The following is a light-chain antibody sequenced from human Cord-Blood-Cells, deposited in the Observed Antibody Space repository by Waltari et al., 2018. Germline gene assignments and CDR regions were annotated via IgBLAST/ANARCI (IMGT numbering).Light chain of an antibody. CDR1: KLGDKY. Sequence: SYELTQPPSVSVSPGQTARITCSGDKLGDKYARWYQQKPGQSPVLVIYQDSKRPSGIPERFSGSNSENTATLTISGTQAMDEADYYCQAWDSSTVVFGGGTKLTVL. CDR3: QAWDSSTVV. J-gene: IGLJ2*01. CDR2: QDS. V-gene: IGLV3-1*01.